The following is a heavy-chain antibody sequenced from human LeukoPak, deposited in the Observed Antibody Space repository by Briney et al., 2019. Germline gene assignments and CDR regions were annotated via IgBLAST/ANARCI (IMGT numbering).Heavy chain of an antibody. V-gene: IGHV4-39*07. Sequence: KTSETLSLTCTVSGGSISSRSYYWGWIRQPPGKGLEWIGSIYCSGSPYYNPSLKSRVTISVDTSKNQFSLKLSPVTSPDPAGHXXXXXXXXXXGXYYRPGDYYYYMDVWGKGTTVTVSS. D-gene: IGHD3-10*01. CDR1: GGSISSRSYY. CDR2: IYCSGSP. CDR3: XXXXXXXXGXYYRPGDYYYYMDV. J-gene: IGHJ6*03.